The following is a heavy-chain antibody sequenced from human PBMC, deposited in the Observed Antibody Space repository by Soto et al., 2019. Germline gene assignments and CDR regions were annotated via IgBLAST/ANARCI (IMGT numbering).Heavy chain of an antibody. CDR1: GFTFSDHY. J-gene: IGHJ6*03. CDR3: SRSNNRRAYPPMDV. V-gene: IGHV3-72*01. CDR2: SKNKANSYTT. D-gene: IGHD3-16*01. Sequence: EVQLVESGGGWVQPGGSLRLSCAASGFTFSDHYMDWVRQAPGKGLEWVGRSKNKANSYTTEYAASVKGRFTVSRDDSNYSLYLQMNSLNTEDTAVYYCSRSNNRRAYPPMDVWGKGTTVTVSS.